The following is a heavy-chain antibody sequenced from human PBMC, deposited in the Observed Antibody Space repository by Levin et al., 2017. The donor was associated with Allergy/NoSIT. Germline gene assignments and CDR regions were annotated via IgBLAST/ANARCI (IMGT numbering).Heavy chain of an antibody. D-gene: IGHD3-10*01. V-gene: IGHV3-9*01. CDR2: ISWNSGSI. CDR1: GFTFDDYA. CDR3: ARDNIGLADAFDI. J-gene: IGHJ3*02. Sequence: SLRLSCAASGFTFDDYAMHWVRQAPGKGLEWVSGISWNSGSIGYADSVKGRFTISRDNAKNSLYLQMNSLRTEDTALYYCARDNIGLADAFDIWGQGTMVIVSS.